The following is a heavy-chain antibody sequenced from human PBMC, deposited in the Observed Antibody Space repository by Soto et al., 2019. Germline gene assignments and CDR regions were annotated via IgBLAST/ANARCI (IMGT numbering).Heavy chain of an antibody. D-gene: IGHD5-12*01. CDR1: GGSISSGGYS. CDR3: ANSIIVATTSWYFDL. Sequence: QLQLQESGSGLVKPSQTLSLTCAVSGGSISSGGYSWSWIRQPPGKGLEWIGYIYHSGSTYYNPSLKSRVTISVDRSKNQFSLKLSSVTAADTAVYYCANSIIVATTSWYFDLWGRGTLVTVSS. V-gene: IGHV4-30-2*01. J-gene: IGHJ2*01. CDR2: IYHSGST.